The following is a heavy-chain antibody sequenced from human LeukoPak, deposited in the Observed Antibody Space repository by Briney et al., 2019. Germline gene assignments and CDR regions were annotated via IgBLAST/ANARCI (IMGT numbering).Heavy chain of an antibody. CDR3: ASDGATVLRFLGTYYFDY. CDR2: IYTSGST. D-gene: IGHD3-3*01. Sequence: PSETLSLTCTVSGGSISSGSYYWSWIRQPAGKGLEWIGRIYTSGSTNYNPSLKSRVTISVDTSKNQFSLKLSPVTAADTAVYYCASDGATVLRFLGTYYFDYWGQGTLVTVSS. CDR1: GGSISSGSYY. J-gene: IGHJ4*02. V-gene: IGHV4-61*02.